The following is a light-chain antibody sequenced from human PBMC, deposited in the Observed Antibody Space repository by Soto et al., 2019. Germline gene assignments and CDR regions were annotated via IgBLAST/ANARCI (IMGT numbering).Light chain of an antibody. J-gene: IGKJ1*01. CDR1: QSVRSN. CDR3: QQYNSWRT. CDR2: GAS. V-gene: IGKV3-15*01. Sequence: EIVMTQSPATLSVSPGERATLSCRAGQSVRSNLAWYQQKPGQTPRLLIYGASTRATGIPARFSGSGSGTEFTLTISSLQSEDFAVYYCQQYNSWRTFGQGTKVEIK.